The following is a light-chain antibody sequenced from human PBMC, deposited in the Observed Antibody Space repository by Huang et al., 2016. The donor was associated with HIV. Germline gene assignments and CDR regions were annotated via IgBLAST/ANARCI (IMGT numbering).Light chain of an antibody. CDR2: AAS. V-gene: IGKV1-39*01. J-gene: IGKJ1*01. CDR3: LQSYSAPWT. Sequence: DIQMTQSPSSLPASLGDRVTITCRARQNISNYLNWYQQIPGKAPKLVIAAASSLQRGVPTTFSGSGSGTDFTLTIFSLQPADFATYYCLQSYSAPWTFGQGTKVEI. CDR1: QNISNY.